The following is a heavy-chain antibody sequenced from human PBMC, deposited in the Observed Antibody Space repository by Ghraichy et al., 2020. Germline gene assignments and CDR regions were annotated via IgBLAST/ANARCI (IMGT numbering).Heavy chain of an antibody. CDR3: ARDRDGGNGFDY. V-gene: IGHV3-48*02. J-gene: IGHJ4*02. D-gene: IGHD4-23*01. CDR2: ISGSSSKI. CDR1: GFIFSSYS. Sequence: GGPLRLSCAASGFIFSSYSMNWVRQAPGKGLEWVSYISGSSSKIYYLDSVKARFTVSRDNAKNSLYLQMNSLRDEDEAVYYCARDRDGGNGFDYWGQGTLVTVSS.